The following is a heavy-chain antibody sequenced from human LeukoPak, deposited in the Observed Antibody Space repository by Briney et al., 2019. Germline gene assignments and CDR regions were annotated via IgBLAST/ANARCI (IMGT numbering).Heavy chain of an antibody. V-gene: IGHV1-2*02. CDR3: ARGGDNYDILTQ. CDR1: EYIFTDYY. CDR2: INPHSGGT. D-gene: IGHD3-9*01. J-gene: IGHJ4*02. Sequence: ASMKVSCKASEYIFTDYYIHWVRQAPGQGLEWMGWINPHSGGTKYAQKFQDRVTMTGDTSISTAYMELSRLISDDTAIYYCARGGDNYDILTQWGQGTLVTVSS.